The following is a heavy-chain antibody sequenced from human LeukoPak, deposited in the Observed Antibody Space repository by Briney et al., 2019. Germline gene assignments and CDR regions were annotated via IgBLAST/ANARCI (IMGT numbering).Heavy chain of an antibody. D-gene: IGHD2-21*01. V-gene: IGHV4-59*13. J-gene: IGHJ4*02. Sequence: SETLSLTCTVSGHSISSYYGGWVRQPTGRGVEWFGYIYYSGSTNYNPSLKSRATISVDTSNNQFSLKLGSVTAADTAVYYCATIGDVDYWGQGTLVTASS. CDR2: IYYSGST. CDR1: GHSISSYY. CDR3: ATIGDVDY.